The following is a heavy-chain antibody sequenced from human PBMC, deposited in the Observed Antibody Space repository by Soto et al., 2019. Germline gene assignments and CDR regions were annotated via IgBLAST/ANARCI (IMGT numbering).Heavy chain of an antibody. CDR2: IYSGGST. J-gene: IGHJ4*02. D-gene: IGHD3-16*01. V-gene: IGHV3-66*01. CDR3: ARDPWAADY. CDR1: GFTVSTKY. Sequence: EVQLVESGGGLVQPGGSLRLSCAASGFTVSTKYMSWVRQAPGKGLEWVSVIYSGGSTFYADSVRGRFTISRDTSKNKVNLQMNSLRAEDTAVYYCARDPWAADYWGQGTLVTVSS.